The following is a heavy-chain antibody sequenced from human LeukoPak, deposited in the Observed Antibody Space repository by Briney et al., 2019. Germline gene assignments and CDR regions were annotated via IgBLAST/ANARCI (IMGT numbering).Heavy chain of an antibody. D-gene: IGHD1-26*01. Sequence: GGSLTLSCAASGFTFSNYAMHWVRQAPGKGLEWVAAIFSDGNNKYYADSVKGRFIISRDNSKNTLYLQMNSLRVEDTAVYYSARGKVGATSIEDYWGQGTLVTVSS. V-gene: IGHV3-30*04. J-gene: IGHJ4*02. CDR1: GFTFSNYA. CDR2: IFSDGNNK. CDR3: ARGKVGATSIEDY.